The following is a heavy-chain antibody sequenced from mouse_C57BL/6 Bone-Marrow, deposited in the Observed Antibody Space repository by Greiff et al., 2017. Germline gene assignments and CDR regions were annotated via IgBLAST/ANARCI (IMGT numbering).Heavy chain of an antibody. D-gene: IGHD2-1*01. CDR2: IHPGSGST. V-gene: IGHV1-55*01. J-gene: IGHJ3*01. CDR1: GYTFTSYW. Sequence: QVQLKQPGAELVKPGASVKMSCKASGYTFTSYWITWVKQRPGQGLEWIGDIHPGSGSTNYNEKFKSKATLTVDTSSSTAYMQLSSLTSEDSAVYYCAQIYYGISFAYWGQGTLVTVSA. CDR3: AQIYYGISFAY.